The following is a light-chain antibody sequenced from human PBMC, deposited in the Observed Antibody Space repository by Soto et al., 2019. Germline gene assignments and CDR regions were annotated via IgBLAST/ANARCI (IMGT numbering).Light chain of an antibody. V-gene: IGLV2-14*03. J-gene: IGLJ2*01. Sequence: QSALTQPASESGSPGRSVTISCTGTSTDVGDFNYVSWYQHLPGRAPKLIIYDVTNRPSGISYRFSASKSGRTASLTISGLQAEDEGDYYCSSYSSSTTHVVFGGGTKVTVL. CDR3: SSYSSSTTHVV. CDR1: STDVGDFNY. CDR2: DVT.